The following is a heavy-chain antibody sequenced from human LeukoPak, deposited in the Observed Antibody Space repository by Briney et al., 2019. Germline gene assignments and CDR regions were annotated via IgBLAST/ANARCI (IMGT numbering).Heavy chain of an antibody. J-gene: IGHJ6*03. CDR3: ARDLSYYDSSGYYYGPYYYYYYMDV. Sequence: SQTLSLTCAISGDSVSSNSAAWNWIRQSPSRGLEWLGRTYYRPKWYNDYAVSVKSRITINPDTSKNQFSLQLNSVTPEDTAVYYCARDLSYYDSSGYYYGPYYYYYYMDVWGKGTTVTVSS. D-gene: IGHD3-22*01. CDR2: TYYRPKWYN. CDR1: GDSVSSNSAA. V-gene: IGHV6-1*01.